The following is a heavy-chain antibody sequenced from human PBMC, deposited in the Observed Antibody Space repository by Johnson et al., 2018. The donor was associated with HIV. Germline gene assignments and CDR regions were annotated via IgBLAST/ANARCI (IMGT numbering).Heavy chain of an antibody. V-gene: IGHV3-30*04. Sequence: QVQLLESGGGVVQPGGSLRLSCAASGFTFSSYAMHWVRQAPGKGLEWVAVISYDGSNKYYADSVKGRFTISRDNSKNTLYLQMNSLRAEDTAVYYCATFDAFDIWGQGTMVTVSS. CDR3: ATFDAFDI. CDR2: ISYDGSNK. CDR1: GFTFSSYA. J-gene: IGHJ3*02.